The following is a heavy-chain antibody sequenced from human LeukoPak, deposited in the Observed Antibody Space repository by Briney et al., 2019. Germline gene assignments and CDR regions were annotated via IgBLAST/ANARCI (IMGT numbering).Heavy chain of an antibody. Sequence: GGSLRLSCAASGFTFSSYGMHWVRQAPGKGLERVAVIWYDGSNKYYADSVKGRFTISRDNSKNTLYLQMNSLRAEDTAVYYCARDLVAAGGRDYWGQGTLVTVPS. J-gene: IGHJ4*02. CDR2: IWYDGSNK. CDR1: GFTFSSYG. V-gene: IGHV3-33*01. D-gene: IGHD2-15*01. CDR3: ARDLVAAGGRDY.